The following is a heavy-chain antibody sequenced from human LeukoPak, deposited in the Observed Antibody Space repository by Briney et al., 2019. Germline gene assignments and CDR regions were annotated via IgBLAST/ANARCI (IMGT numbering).Heavy chain of an antibody. CDR1: GYTSTSYG. CDR3: ARFFSASNYYDSSGYGY. Sequence: ASVKVSCKASGYTSTSYGISWVRQAPGQGLEWMGWISAYNGNTNYAQKLQGRVTMTTDTSTSTAYMELRSLRSDDTAVYYCARFFSASNYYDSSGYGYWGQGTLVTVSS. J-gene: IGHJ4*02. D-gene: IGHD3-22*01. V-gene: IGHV1-18*01. CDR2: ISAYNGNT.